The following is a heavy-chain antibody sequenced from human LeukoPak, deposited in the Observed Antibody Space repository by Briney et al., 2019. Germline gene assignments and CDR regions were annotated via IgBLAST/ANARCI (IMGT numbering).Heavy chain of an antibody. V-gene: IGHV4-34*01. D-gene: IGHD3-16*02. CDR2: INHSGST. CDR3: ARHIMITFGGVIVSYYFDY. J-gene: IGHJ4*02. CDR1: GGSFSGYY. Sequence: SETLSLTCAVYGGSFSGYYWSWIRQPPGKGLEWIGEINHSGSTNYNPSLKSRVTISVDTSKNQFSLKLSSVTAADTAVYYCARHIMITFGGVIVSYYFDYWGQGTLVTVSS.